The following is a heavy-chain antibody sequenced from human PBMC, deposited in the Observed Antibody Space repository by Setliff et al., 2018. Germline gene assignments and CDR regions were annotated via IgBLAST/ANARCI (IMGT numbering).Heavy chain of an antibody. CDR1: GGSISSSSYY. CDR3: ARVVSDDYCGGDCSDY. Sequence: PSETLSLTCTVSGGSISSSSYYWGWIRQPPGKGLEWIGSIYYSGSTYYNPSLKGRVTISVDTSKNQFSLKLSSVTAADTAVYYCARVVSDDYCGGDCSDYWGQGTLVTVSS. CDR2: IYYSGST. V-gene: IGHV4-39*07. J-gene: IGHJ4*02. D-gene: IGHD2-21*02.